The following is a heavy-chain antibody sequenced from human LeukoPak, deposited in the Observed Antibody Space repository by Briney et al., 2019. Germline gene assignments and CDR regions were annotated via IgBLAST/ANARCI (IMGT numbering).Heavy chain of an antibody. Sequence: GGSLILSCAASGFAFSTYEKSWVRQAPGKGLEWIADITISSQTKNYADSVKGRFTISRDNAMSSLYLQMNSLRVEDTGVFYCARGVPHSTTGGQGTRVTVSS. J-gene: IGHJ4*02. CDR2: ITISSQTK. D-gene: IGHD1-14*01. CDR1: GFAFSTYE. CDR3: ARGVPHSTT. V-gene: IGHV3-48*03.